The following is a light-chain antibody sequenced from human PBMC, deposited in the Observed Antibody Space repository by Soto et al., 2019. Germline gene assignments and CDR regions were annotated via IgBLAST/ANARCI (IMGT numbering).Light chain of an antibody. V-gene: IGKV3-20*01. CDR2: GAS. Sequence: EIALTQSPGTLSLSPGERATLSCRASQSARSSYLAWYQQKPGQAPRLLIYGASSRATGIPDRFSGSGSGTDFTLTISRLEPEDFAVYYCQQYGSSPWTFGQGTKVDIK. J-gene: IGKJ1*01. CDR3: QQYGSSPWT. CDR1: QSARSSY.